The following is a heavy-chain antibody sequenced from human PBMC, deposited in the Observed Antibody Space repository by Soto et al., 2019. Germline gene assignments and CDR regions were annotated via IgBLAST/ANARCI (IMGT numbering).Heavy chain of an antibody. CDR2: ISSNSAYI. V-gene: IGHV3-21*06. CDR3: ARDGGGGSSCEGWFDP. J-gene: IGHJ5*02. Sequence: EVQVVESGGGLVKPGGSLRLSCAASGFTFSRFTMNWVRQAPGKGLEWVSAISSNSAYIYYANSVKGRFMISRDNAKNSMYLQMNSLRAEDTAVYYCARDGGGGSSCEGWFDPWGQGTLVTVSS. D-gene: IGHD6-6*01. CDR1: GFTFSRFT.